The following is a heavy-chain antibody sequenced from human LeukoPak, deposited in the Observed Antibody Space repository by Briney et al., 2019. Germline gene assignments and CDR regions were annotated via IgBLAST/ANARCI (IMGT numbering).Heavy chain of an antibody. D-gene: IGHD6-19*01. CDR3: AKGYRGYSSAYLDS. CDR1: GFSFSTFA. J-gene: IGHJ4*02. Sequence: GGSLRFSGVGSGFSFSTFAMSWVGQAPGRGRKWVTVISGSGASTNYADSVKGRFTTSRDNSMNTLYLQINSLRAEDTAVYFCAKGYRGYSSAYLDSWGQGVLVTVSS. V-gene: IGHV3-23*01. CDR2: ISGSGAST.